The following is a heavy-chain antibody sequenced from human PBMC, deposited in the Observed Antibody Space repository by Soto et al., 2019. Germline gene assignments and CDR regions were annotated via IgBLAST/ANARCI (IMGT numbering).Heavy chain of an antibody. CDR3: ARGGEYCSSTSCYYYYYYGMDV. CDR1: GGPISSGDYY. J-gene: IGHJ6*02. V-gene: IGHV4-30-4*01. Sequence: PSEALSLTCTVSGGPISSGDYYWSWIRHPPGKGLEWIGYIYYSGSTYYNPSLKSRVTISVDTSKNQFSLKLSSVTAADTAVYYCARGGEYCSSTSCYYYYYYGMDVWGQGTTVTVSS. CDR2: IYYSGST. D-gene: IGHD2-2*01.